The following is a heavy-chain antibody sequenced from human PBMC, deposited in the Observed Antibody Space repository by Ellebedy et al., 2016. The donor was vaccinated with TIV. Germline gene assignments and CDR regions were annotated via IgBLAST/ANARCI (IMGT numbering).Heavy chain of an antibody. Sequence: PGGSLRLSCAASGFTFSSYAMSWVRQAPGKGLEWVSAISGGGGTTYYADSVKGRFTISRDNSKSTLYLQMNSLRADDTAVYYCAKLPTVSPGRDWFDPWGQGTLVTASS. CDR2: ISGGGGTT. V-gene: IGHV3-23*01. J-gene: IGHJ5*02. CDR3: AKLPTVSPGRDWFDP. D-gene: IGHD4-17*01. CDR1: GFTFSSYA.